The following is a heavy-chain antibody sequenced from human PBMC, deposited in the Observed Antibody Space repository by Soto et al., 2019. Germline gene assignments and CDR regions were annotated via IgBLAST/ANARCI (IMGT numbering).Heavy chain of an antibody. CDR1: GGTISSWY. J-gene: IGHJ4*02. CDR3: ARRYGSAIDY. V-gene: IGHV4-59*08. Sequence: QVQLQESGPGLVKPSETLSLTCTVSGGTISSWYWSWIRQPPGKGLEWIGYIYYSGSTNCHPSLKSRVTISVDTSKNQCSLKLSSVTAADTAVYYCARRYGSAIDYWGQGTLVTVSS. D-gene: IGHD1-26*01. CDR2: IYYSGST.